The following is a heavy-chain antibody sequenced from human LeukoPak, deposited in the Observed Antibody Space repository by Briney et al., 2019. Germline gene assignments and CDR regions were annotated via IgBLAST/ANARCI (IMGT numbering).Heavy chain of an antibody. J-gene: IGHJ4*02. CDR1: GGSITTGIYH. D-gene: IGHD6-13*01. V-gene: IGHV4-39*01. CDR3: VRHGSGYTSSWYCPLDY. CDR2: IYYSGIT. Sequence: KPSETLPLTCAVSGGSITTGIYHWGWIRQPPGKGLESIGNIYYSGITHYNPSFESRLTISVDTSKNQFSLKLSSVTAADTAVYCCVRHGSGYTSSWYCPLDYWGQGTLVTVSS.